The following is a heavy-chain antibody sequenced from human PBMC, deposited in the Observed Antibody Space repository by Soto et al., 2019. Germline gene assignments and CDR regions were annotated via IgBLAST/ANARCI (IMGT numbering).Heavy chain of an antibody. CDR2: IIPIFGTA. CDR1: GGTFSSYA. CDR3: ARERGYSGYDTIDYYGMDV. D-gene: IGHD5-12*01. V-gene: IGHV1-69*13. J-gene: IGHJ6*02. Sequence: SVKVSCKASGGTFSSYAISWVRQAPGQGLEWMGGIIPIFGTANYAQKFQGRVTITADESTSTAYMELSSLRSEDTAVYYCARERGYSGYDTIDYYGMDVWGQGTTVTVSS.